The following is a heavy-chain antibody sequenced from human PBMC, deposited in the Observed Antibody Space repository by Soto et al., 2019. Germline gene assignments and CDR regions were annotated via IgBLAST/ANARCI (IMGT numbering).Heavy chain of an antibody. Sequence: EVQLVESGGDLVQPGGSLRLSCSASGLTFGSYWMSWVRQSPGKGLEWVANIKQDGSVTSYVDSVRGRFTISRDNARNSVLLQMNSLRADDTAVYYCQTNAYWGQGTLVTVSS. J-gene: IGHJ4*02. V-gene: IGHV3-7*05. CDR2: IKQDGSVT. CDR3: QTNAY. CDR1: GLTFGSYW.